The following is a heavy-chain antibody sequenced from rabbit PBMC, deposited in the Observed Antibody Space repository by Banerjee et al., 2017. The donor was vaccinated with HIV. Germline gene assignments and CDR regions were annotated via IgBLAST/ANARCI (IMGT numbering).Heavy chain of an antibody. CDR3: ARDSSGWALYFNL. Sequence: QQQLEESGGGLVQPEGSLTLTCKASGFDLSVYYYMCWVRQAPGKGLEWIGSIYAGGGVTYYATWVNGRFTISKTSSTTVTLQMTSLTAADTATYFCARDSSGWALYFNLWGPGTLVTVS. J-gene: IGHJ4*01. V-gene: IGHV1S45*01. CDR1: GFDLSVYYY. D-gene: IGHD4-1*01. CDR2: IYAGGGVT.